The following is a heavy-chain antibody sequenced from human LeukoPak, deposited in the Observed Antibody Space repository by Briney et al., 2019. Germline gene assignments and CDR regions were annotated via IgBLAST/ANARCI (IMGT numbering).Heavy chain of an antibody. Sequence: GGSLRLSCAASGFTFSDDSMNWVRQAPGKGLGWVSSISFTSSVVYYADSVKGRFTISRDNTKNSLYLQMNSLRAEDTAVYYCASERLVVRGITGYFDYWGQGTLVTVSS. V-gene: IGHV3-21*01. CDR2: ISFTSSVV. CDR3: ASERLVVRGITGYFDY. D-gene: IGHD3-10*01. CDR1: GFTFSDDS. J-gene: IGHJ4*02.